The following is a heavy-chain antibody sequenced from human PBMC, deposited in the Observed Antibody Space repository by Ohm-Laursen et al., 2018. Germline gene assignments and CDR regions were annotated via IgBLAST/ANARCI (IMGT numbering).Heavy chain of an antibody. Sequence: SLRLSCTASGFTFDDYAMHWVRQAPGKGLEWVSLISWDGGSTYYADSVKGRFTISRDNSKNSLYLQMNSLRAEDTALYYCASSVVIADAFDIWGQGTMVTVSS. CDR3: ASSVVIADAFDI. V-gene: IGHV3-43D*04. CDR2: ISWDGGST. D-gene: IGHD4-23*01. CDR1: GFTFDDYA. J-gene: IGHJ3*02.